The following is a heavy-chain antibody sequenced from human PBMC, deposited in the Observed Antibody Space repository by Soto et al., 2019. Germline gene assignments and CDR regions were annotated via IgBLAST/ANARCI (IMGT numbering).Heavy chain of an antibody. J-gene: IGHJ4*02. D-gene: IGHD1-26*01. CDR2: FSGTTTST. CDR3: AKGQKWELPFDY. CDR1: GFIFSSYA. Sequence: SLRLSCAASGFIFSSYAMSWVRQAPGKGLEWVSAFSGTTTSTYYAASVKGRFTISRDNSKNTLYLQMNSLKAEDTAVYYCAKGQKWELPFDYWGQGALVTVSS. V-gene: IGHV3-23*01.